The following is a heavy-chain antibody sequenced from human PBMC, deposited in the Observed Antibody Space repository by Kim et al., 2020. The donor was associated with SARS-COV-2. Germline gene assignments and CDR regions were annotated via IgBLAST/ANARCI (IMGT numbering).Heavy chain of an antibody. CDR1: GFTLSSHW. J-gene: IGHJ4*02. Sequence: GGSLRLSWAASGFTLSSHWMHWVRQAPGKGPVWVSRINSAGSSTSYADSVKGRFTISRDNAKNTLYLHMNSLRAEDTAVYYCARGGVYSYDSFDYWGQGTLVTVSS. CDR3: ARGGVYSYDSFDY. D-gene: IGHD5-18*01. CDR2: INSAGSST. V-gene: IGHV3-74*01.